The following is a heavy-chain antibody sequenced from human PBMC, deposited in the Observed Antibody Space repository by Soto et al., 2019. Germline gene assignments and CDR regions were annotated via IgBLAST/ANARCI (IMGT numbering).Heavy chain of an antibody. CDR1: GYTFTGYY. D-gene: IGHD5-12*01. CDR2: INPNSGGT. Sequence: ASVKVSCKASGYTFTGYYMHWVRQAPGQGLEWMGWINPNSGGTNYAQKFQGWVTMTRDTSISTAYMELSRLGSDDTAVYYCARMSSGYEKNYYYDYMDVWGKGTTVTVS. J-gene: IGHJ6*03. V-gene: IGHV1-2*04. CDR3: ARMSSGYEKNYYYDYMDV.